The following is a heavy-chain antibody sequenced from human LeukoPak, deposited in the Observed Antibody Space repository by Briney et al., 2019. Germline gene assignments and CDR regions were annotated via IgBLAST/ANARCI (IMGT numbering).Heavy chain of an antibody. J-gene: IGHJ4*02. V-gene: IGHV1-69*04. CDR1: GGTFSSYA. CDR3: ARPLDLYSSSWYGGDY. Sequence: GASVKVSCKASGGTFSSYAISWVRQAPGQGLEWMGRIIPILGIANYAQKFQGRVTITADKSTSTAYMELSSLRSEDTAVYYCARPLDLYSSSWYGGDYWGQGTLVTVSS. CDR2: IIPILGIA. D-gene: IGHD6-13*01.